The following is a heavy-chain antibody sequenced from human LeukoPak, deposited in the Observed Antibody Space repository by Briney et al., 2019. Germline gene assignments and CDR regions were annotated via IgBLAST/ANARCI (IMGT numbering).Heavy chain of an antibody. D-gene: IGHD3-10*01. CDR2: ISAYNGNT. J-gene: IGHJ5*02. CDR3: ARVLHYYGSGSYYQNWFDP. V-gene: IGHV1-18*01. CDR1: GYTFTSYG. Sequence: ASVKVSCKASGYTFTSYGISWVRQAPGQGLEWMGWISAYNGNTNYAQKLQGRVTMTTDTSTSTAYMELRSLRSDDTAVYYCARVLHYYGSGSYYQNWFDPWGQGTLVTVSS.